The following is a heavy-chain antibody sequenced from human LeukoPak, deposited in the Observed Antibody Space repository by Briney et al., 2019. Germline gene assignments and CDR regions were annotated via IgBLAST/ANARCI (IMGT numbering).Heavy chain of an antibody. CDR2: IYYSGST. V-gene: IGHV4-30-4*01. D-gene: IGHD3-3*01. CDR3: ARQHRLRFLEWLLSGPVDY. J-gene: IGHJ4*02. CDR1: GGSISSGDYY. Sequence: PSETLSLTCTVSGGSISSGDYYWGWVRQPPGRGLEWIGYIYYSGSTYYNPSLKSRVTISVDTSKNQFSLKLSSVTAADTAVYYCARQHRLRFLEWLLSGPVDYWGQGTLVTVSS.